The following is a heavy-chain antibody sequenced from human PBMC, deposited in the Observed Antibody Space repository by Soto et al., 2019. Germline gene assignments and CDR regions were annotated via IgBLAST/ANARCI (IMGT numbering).Heavy chain of an antibody. Sequence: PGGSLRLSCAASGFTFSSYAFHWVRQAPGKGLEWVAILSDDGSNKYYAGSVKGRFSISRDNSKNTLYLQMNSLTAEDTAVYYCARHLSHLKYGWFDPWGQGTLVTVSS. J-gene: IGHJ5*02. CDR3: ARHLSHLKYGWFDP. D-gene: IGHD3-3*02. V-gene: IGHV3-30-3*01. CDR1: GFTFSSYA. CDR2: LSDDGSNK.